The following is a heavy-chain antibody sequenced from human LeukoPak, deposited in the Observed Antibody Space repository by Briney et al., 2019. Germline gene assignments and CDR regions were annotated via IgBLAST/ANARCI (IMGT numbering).Heavy chain of an antibody. V-gene: IGHV3-48*02. CDR3: ARTTVFDY. Sequence: GGSLRLSCAPPGFTFSSYSMSWVRQAPGKGLEWVSYISSSGSTIYYAASVKGRFIISKDNARKSVSLQMNSLRDEDTAVYYCARTTVFDYWGQGTLVTVSS. CDR1: GFTFSSYS. J-gene: IGHJ4*02. D-gene: IGHD1-14*01. CDR2: ISSSGSTI.